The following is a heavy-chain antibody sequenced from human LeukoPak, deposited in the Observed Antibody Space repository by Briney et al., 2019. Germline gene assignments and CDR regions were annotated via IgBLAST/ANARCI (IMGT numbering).Heavy chain of an antibody. Sequence: SETLSLTCTVSGGSISSSSYYWGWIRQPPGKGLEWIGSIYYSGSTYYNPSLKSRVTISVDTSKNQFSLKLSSVTAADTAVYYCARVVSGGEYFDYWGQGTLVTVSS. D-gene: IGHD5-12*01. V-gene: IGHV4-39*07. CDR2: IYYSGST. J-gene: IGHJ4*02. CDR1: GGSISSSSYY. CDR3: ARVVSGGEYFDY.